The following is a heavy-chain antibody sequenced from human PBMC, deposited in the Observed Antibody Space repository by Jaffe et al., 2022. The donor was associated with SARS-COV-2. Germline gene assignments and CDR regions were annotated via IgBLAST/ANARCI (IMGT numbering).Heavy chain of an antibody. CDR3: AKEGYDSSGWEWAGGRSGIYYYYGMDV. J-gene: IGHJ6*02. Sequence: QVQLVESGGGVVQPGRSLRLSCAASGFTFSSYGMHWVRQAPGKGLEWVAVISYDGSNKYYADSVKGRFTISRDNSKNTLYLQMNSLRAEDTAVYYCAKEGYDSSGWEWAGGRSGIYYYYGMDVWGQGTTVTVSS. V-gene: IGHV3-30*18. CDR1: GFTFSSYG. D-gene: IGHD6-19*01. CDR2: ISYDGSNK.